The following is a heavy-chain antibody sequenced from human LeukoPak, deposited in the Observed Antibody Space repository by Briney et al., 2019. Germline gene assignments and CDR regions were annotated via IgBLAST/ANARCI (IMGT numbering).Heavy chain of an antibody. V-gene: IGHV4-38-2*01. CDR3: ARLLSGSYSQFDY. Sequence: SETLSLTCAVSGYSIRSGHYWGWIRQPPGKGLEWIGSLYHSGSTDYNPSLRSRVTISVDTSKNQFSLKLTSVTAADTALYYCARLLSGSYSQFDYWAREPWSPSPQ. D-gene: IGHD1-26*01. J-gene: IGHJ4*02. CDR1: GYSIRSGHY. CDR2: LYHSGST.